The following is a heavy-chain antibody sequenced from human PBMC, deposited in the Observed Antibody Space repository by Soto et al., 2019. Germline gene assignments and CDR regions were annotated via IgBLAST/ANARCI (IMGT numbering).Heavy chain of an antibody. CDR1: GFTISIYS. V-gene: IGHV3-48*02. CDR3: ARDDVYAFDF. Sequence: EVQLVESVGGLVQPGGSLRLSCAASGFTISIYSMNWVRQAPGKGLEWVSYISTKYSNIQYADSVKGRFTISGDTAKNSVYLQMNSLRDEDTAVYYCARDDVYAFDFWGQGTMVTVSS. CDR2: ISTKYSNI. J-gene: IGHJ3*01.